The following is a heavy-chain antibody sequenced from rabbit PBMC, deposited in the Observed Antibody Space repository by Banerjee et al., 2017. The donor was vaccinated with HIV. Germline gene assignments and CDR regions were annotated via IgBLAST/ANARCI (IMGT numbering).Heavy chain of an antibody. J-gene: IGHJ3*01. Sequence: QQLEESGGGLVQPGGSLKLSCKASGFDFSSYGVSWVRQAPGKGLEWIGYIDPVFGSTYYASWVNGRFTISSHNAQNTLYLQLNSLTAADTATYFCVRLVAGVDLWGQGTLVTVS. V-gene: IGHV1S7*01. D-gene: IGHD4-1*01. CDR2: IDPVFGST. CDR1: GFDFSSYG. CDR3: VRLVAGVDL.